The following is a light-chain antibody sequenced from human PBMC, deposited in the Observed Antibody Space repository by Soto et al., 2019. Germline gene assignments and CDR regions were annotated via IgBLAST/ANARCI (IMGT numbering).Light chain of an antibody. CDR1: QSVSRY. CDR3: HEYNDWPPCT. J-gene: IGKJ1*01. Sequence: EIVLQKSHATLSLSPGGSATLSCRGSQSVSRYFAGYQQNPGQDPPILIYDASTRATGIPARFSGSGSGTDFFLPISSIVHAEEVVYYCHEYNDWPPCTVGQGTKV. CDR2: DAS. V-gene: IGKV3-11*01.